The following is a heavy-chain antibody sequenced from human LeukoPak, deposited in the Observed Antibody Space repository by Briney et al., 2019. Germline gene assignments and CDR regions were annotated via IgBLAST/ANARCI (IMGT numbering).Heavy chain of an antibody. CDR1: GFSFSSRN. D-gene: IGHD3-3*01. Sequence: PGGSLRLSCAASGFSFSSRNMNWVRQAPGKGLEWVSYISASTSSIYYADSVKGRFTISRDIGKNSLYLQMNSLRAEDTAVYYCAKDVWSGYYLADSWGQGTLVAVSS. J-gene: IGHJ5*01. CDR3: AKDVWSGYYLADS. CDR2: ISASTSSI. V-gene: IGHV3-48*04.